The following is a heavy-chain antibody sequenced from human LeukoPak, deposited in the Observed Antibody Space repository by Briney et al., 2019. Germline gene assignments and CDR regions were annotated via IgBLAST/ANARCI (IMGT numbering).Heavy chain of an antibody. Sequence: GGSLRLSCAASGFSFSDDWMSWVRQAPGKGLEWVGRIKHKRDGGTTDYAAPVKGRFTISRDDSKNMLYLEMNSLKIEDTAVYYCTTVTMVRDYDYWGQGTLVTVSS. D-gene: IGHD3-10*01. J-gene: IGHJ4*02. CDR3: TTVTMVRDYDY. V-gene: IGHV3-15*01. CDR2: IKHKRDGGTT. CDR1: GFSFSDDW.